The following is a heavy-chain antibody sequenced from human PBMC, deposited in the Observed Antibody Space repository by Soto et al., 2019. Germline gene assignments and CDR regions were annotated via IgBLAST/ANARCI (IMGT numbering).Heavy chain of an antibody. CDR3: ARGRATAISFVFDY. CDR1: AFTVSSNY. V-gene: IGHV3-66*01. D-gene: IGHD5-18*01. J-gene: IGHJ4*02. Sequence: VHVVESGGDLVQPGGSLRLSCAASAFTVSSNYMTWVRQAPGKGLEWVAVIYTSGNTDYADSVKGRFTISRDNSKNAVSLQMNSLRTEDTAVYYCARGRATAISFVFDYWGQGTLVTVSS. CDR2: IYTSGNT.